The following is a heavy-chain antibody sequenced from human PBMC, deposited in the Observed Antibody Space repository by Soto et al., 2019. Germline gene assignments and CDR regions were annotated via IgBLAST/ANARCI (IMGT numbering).Heavy chain of an antibody. CDR3: TMVATGGGWFDP. CDR2: TYYRSKWYN. Sequence: SQTLSLTCVISGDSVSSNSAAWNWIRQSPSRGLEWLGRTYYRSKWYNDCAVSVKSRITINPDTSKNQFSLQLNSVTPEDTAVYYCTMVATGGGWFDPWGQGTLVTVSS. D-gene: IGHD5-12*01. CDR1: GDSVSSNSAA. V-gene: IGHV6-1*01. J-gene: IGHJ5*02.